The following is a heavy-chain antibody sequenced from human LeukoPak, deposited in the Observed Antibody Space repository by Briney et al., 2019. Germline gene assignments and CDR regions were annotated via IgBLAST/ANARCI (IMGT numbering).Heavy chain of an antibody. J-gene: IGHJ5*02. V-gene: IGHV1-69*13. CDR1: GGTFSSYA. CDR2: IIPIFGTA. D-gene: IGHD6-13*01. Sequence: SVKVSCKASGGTFSSYAISWARQAPGQGLEWMGGIIPIFGTANYAQKFQGRVTITADESTSTAYMELSSLRSEDTAVYYCARGPYSSSWYNWFDPWGQGTLVTVSS. CDR3: ARGPYSSSWYNWFDP.